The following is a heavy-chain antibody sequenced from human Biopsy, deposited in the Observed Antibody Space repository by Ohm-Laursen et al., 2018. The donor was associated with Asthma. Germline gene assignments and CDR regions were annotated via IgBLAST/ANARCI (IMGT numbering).Heavy chain of an antibody. V-gene: IGHV3-48*02. CDR2: ISSSSSTI. CDR1: GFSFNSYG. CDR3: ARMITIFGVVSRGMDV. D-gene: IGHD3-3*01. Sequence: SLRLSCTASGFSFNSYGMHWVRQAPGKGLEWVSYISSSSSTIYYADSVKGRFTISRDNAKNSLYLQMNSLREEDTAVYYCARMITIFGVVSRGMDVWGQGTTVTVSS. J-gene: IGHJ6*02.